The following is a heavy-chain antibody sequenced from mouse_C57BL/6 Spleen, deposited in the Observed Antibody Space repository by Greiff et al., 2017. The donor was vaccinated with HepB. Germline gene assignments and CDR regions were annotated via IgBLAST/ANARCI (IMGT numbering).Heavy chain of an antibody. CDR3: ARHEGDYDYDDVYYYAMDY. J-gene: IGHJ4*01. CDR2: FYPGSGSI. D-gene: IGHD2-4*01. V-gene: IGHV1-62-2*01. CDR1: GYTFTEYT. Sequence: QVQLQQSGAELVKPGASVKLSCKASGYTFTEYTIHWVKQRSGQGLEWIGWFYPGSGSIKYNEKFKDKATLTADKSSSTVYMELSRLTSEDSAVYFCARHEGDYDYDDVYYYAMDYWGQGTSVTVSS.